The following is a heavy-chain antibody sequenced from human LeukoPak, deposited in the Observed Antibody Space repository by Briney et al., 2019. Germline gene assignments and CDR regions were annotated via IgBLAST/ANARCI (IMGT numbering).Heavy chain of an antibody. V-gene: IGHV4-4*07. D-gene: IGHD4-17*01. Sequence: SETLSLTCTVSGGSISSYYWSRIRQPAGKGLEGIGRIYTSGSTNYNPALKGRVTMSVDTSTNQFSLKLSSVAAADTAVYYCARGPNEGDYAFDYWGQGTLVTVSS. CDR1: GGSISSYY. CDR2: IYTSGST. CDR3: ARGPNEGDYAFDY. J-gene: IGHJ4*02.